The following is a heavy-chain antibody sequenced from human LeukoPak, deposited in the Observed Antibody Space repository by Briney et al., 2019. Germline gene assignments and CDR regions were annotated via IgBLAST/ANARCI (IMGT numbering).Heavy chain of an antibody. CDR1: GYSIISGYY. CDR3: ARDLIRITIFGVVITNWFDP. CDR2: IYHSGST. V-gene: IGHV4-38-2*02. D-gene: IGHD3-3*01. J-gene: IGHJ5*02. Sequence: SETLSLTCAVSGYSIISGYYWGWIRQPPGKGLEWIGSIYHSGSTYYNPSLKSRVTISVDTSKNQFSLKLSSVTAADTAVYYCARDLIRITIFGVVITNWFDPWGQGTLVTVSS.